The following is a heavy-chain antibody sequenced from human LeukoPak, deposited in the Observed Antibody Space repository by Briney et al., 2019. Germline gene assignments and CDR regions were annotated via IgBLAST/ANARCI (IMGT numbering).Heavy chain of an antibody. CDR1: GGSLSGYY. J-gene: IGHJ4*02. CDR3: ARGEWDLLFDY. V-gene: IGHV4-59*01. D-gene: IGHD1-26*01. CDR2: IFYSGST. Sequence: SETLSLTCTVSGGSLSGYYWSWIRQPPGKGLEWIGYIFYSGSTNYNPSLKSRVTISVDTSKNQFSLKLCSVTAADTAVYYCARGEWDLLFDYWGQGTLVTVSS.